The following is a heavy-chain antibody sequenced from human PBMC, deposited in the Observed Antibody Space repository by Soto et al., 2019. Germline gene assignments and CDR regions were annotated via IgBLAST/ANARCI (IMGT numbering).Heavy chain of an antibody. V-gene: IGHV3-23*01. D-gene: IGHD3-16*01. Sequence: GRSLRLSCAASGGKFSNYAMSWVRQAPGKGLEWVSLISATGGGTYYTDSVKGRFTISRDNSHNTLYLQVHSLTAEDTAVYYCAKDRRAGGNSAFYFDFWGQGAQVTVSS. CDR1: GGKFSNYA. J-gene: IGHJ4*02. CDR2: ISATGGGT. CDR3: AKDRRAGGNSAFYFDF.